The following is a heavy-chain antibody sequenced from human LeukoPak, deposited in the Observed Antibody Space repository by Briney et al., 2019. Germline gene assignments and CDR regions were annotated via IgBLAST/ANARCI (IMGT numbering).Heavy chain of an antibody. CDR3: AREGPIRQWRAFDI. V-gene: IGHV3-11*01. D-gene: IGHD1-1*01. CDR2: ISSSGSTI. Sequence: GGSLRLSCAASGFTFSDYYMSWIRQAPGKGLEWVSYISSSGSTIYYADSVKGRFTISRDNAKNSLYLHMNSLRAEDTAVYYCAREGPIRQWRAFDIWGQGTMVTVSS. CDR1: GFTFSDYY. J-gene: IGHJ3*02.